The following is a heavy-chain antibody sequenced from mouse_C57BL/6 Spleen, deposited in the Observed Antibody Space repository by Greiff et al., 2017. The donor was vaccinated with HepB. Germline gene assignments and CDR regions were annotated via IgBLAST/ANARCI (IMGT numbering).Heavy chain of an antibody. D-gene: IGHD2-5*01. CDR1: GYAFSSSW. CDR2: IYPGDGDT. Sequence: QVQLQQSGPELVKPGASVKISCKASGYAFSSSWMNWVKQRPGKGLEWIGRIYPGDGDTNYNGKFKGKATLTADKSSSTAYMQLSSLTSEDSAVYFCAGYSNYVGYAMDYWGQGTSVTVSS. V-gene: IGHV1-82*01. J-gene: IGHJ4*01. CDR3: AGYSNYVGYAMDY.